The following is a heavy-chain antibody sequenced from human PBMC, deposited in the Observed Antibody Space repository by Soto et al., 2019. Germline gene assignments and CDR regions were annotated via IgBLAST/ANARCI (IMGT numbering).Heavy chain of an antibody. V-gene: IGHV1-69*13. CDR3: GRDADRNGFAP. J-gene: IGHJ5*02. CDR2: IIPIFGTA. Sequence: ASVKVSCKASGGTFSSYAISWVRQAPGQGLEWMGGIIPIFGTANYAQKFQGRVTITADESTSTAYMELSSLRSEDTAVYYCGRDADRNGFAPWGKGTRVTVSS. CDR1: GGTFSSYA.